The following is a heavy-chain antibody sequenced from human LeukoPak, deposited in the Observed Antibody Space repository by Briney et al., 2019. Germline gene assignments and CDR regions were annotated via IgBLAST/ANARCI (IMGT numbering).Heavy chain of an antibody. CDR2: ISSSSSTI. V-gene: IGHV3-48*01. Sequence: GGSLRLSCAASGFTFSSYGMHWVRQAPGKGLEWVSYISSSSSTISYADSVKGRFTISRDNAKNSLYLQMNSLRAEDTAVYYCARVSRSSGYAFDIWGQGTLATISS. D-gene: IGHD3-22*01. CDR3: ARVSRSSGYAFDI. CDR1: GFTFSSYG. J-gene: IGHJ3*02.